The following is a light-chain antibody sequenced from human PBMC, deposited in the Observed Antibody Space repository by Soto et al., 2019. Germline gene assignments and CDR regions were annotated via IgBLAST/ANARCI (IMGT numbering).Light chain of an antibody. CDR2: DVN. CDR1: SSDIGYYNY. CDR3: CSYAGTDTLV. J-gene: IGLJ2*01. Sequence: QSALTQPRSVSGSPGQSVTISCTGTSSDIGYYNYVSWYQQYPGKAPKLLIYDVNKWPSGVPDRFSGSKSGNTASLTISGLQAEDEADYYCCSYAGTDTLVFGGGTKLTVL. V-gene: IGLV2-11*01.